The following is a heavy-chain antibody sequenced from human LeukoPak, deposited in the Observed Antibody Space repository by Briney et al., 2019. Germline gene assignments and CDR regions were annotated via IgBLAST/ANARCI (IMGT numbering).Heavy chain of an antibody. CDR3: AKAWIAAAGTYYYYMDV. V-gene: IGHV3-23*01. D-gene: IGHD6-13*01. CDR2: ISGSGGST. J-gene: IGHJ6*03. Sequence: GGSLRLSCAVSGFTFSSYSMNWVRQAPGKGLEWVSAISGSGGSTYYADSVKGRFTISRDNSKNTLYLQMNSLRAEDTAVYYCAKAWIAAAGTYYYYMDVWGKGTTVTVSS. CDR1: GFTFSSYS.